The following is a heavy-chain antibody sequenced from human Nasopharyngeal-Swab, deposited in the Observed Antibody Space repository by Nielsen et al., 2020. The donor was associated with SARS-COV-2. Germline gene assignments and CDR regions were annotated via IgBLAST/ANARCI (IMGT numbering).Heavy chain of an antibody. V-gene: IGHV3-48*03. Sequence: GGSLRLSCAASGFTFSSYEMNWVRQAPGKGLEWVSYISSSGSTIYYADSVKGRFTISRDNAKNSLYLQMNSLRSEDTAVYYCASERNSRAVASTFDYWGQGTLVTVSS. CDR1: GFTFSSYE. D-gene: IGHD6-19*01. J-gene: IGHJ4*02. CDR2: ISSSGSTI. CDR3: ASERNSRAVASTFDY.